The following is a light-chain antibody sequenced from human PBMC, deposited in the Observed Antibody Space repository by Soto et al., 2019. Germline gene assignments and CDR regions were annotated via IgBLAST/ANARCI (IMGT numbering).Light chain of an antibody. V-gene: IGKV2-24*01. Sequence: DFVMTQTPLSSPVTLGQPASISCRSSQSLVHSDGNSYLSWLHQRPGQPPRLLTYMISNRFSVVTDRFSGSGAGTDFTLKISRVEPEDVGVYYCMQATQPYTFGQGTKLEIK. J-gene: IGKJ2*01. CDR2: MIS. CDR1: QSLVHSDGNSY. CDR3: MQATQPYT.